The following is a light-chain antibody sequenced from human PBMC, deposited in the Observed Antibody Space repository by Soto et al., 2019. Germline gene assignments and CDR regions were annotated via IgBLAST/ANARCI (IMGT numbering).Light chain of an antibody. CDR2: AAS. CDR3: LQEYNYPRT. V-gene: IGKV1-6*01. CDR1: QGIRND. Sequence: AIQMTQSPSSLSASVGDRVTITCRASQGIRNDLGWYQQKPGKAPKLLIYAASSLQSGVPSRFSGIRSGTDFTLTISSLQLEDFATYYCLQEYNYPRTFGQGNKVEIK. J-gene: IGKJ1*01.